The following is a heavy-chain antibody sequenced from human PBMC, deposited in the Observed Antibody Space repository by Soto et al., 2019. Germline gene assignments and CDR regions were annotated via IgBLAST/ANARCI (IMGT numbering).Heavy chain of an antibody. V-gene: IGHV4-34*01. J-gene: IGHJ4*02. Sequence: SETLSLTCAVYGESFSGHYWSWIRRPPGKGLEWIGEINHIGSTNYNPSLKSRVTISADTSKNQFSLKLTSVTAADTAVYYCARGHIVGYYFDYWGRGTLVTVSS. D-gene: IGHD1-26*01. CDR3: ARGHIVGYYFDY. CDR2: INHIGST. CDR1: GESFSGHY.